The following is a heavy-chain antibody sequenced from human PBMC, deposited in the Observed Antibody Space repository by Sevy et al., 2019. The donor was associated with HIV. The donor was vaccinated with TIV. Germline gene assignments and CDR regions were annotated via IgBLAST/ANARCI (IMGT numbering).Heavy chain of an antibody. CDR3: ACGSPLIHSGGFDY. Sequence: GGSLRLSCAASGFTFSSYGMHWVRQAPGKGLEWVAVIWYDGSNKYYADSVKGRFTISRDNSKNTLYLQMNSLRAEDTAVYYCACGSPLIHSGGFDYWGQGTLVIVSS. D-gene: IGHD1-26*01. CDR1: GFTFSSYG. CDR2: IWYDGSNK. J-gene: IGHJ4*02. V-gene: IGHV3-33*01.